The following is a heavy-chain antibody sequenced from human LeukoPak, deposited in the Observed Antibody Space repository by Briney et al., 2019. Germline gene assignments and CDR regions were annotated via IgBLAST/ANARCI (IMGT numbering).Heavy chain of an antibody. J-gene: IGHJ3*02. Sequence: SETLSLTCTVSGGSISSGDYYWSWIRQPPGKGLEWIGYIYYSGSTYYNPSLKSRVTISVDTSKYQFSLKLSSVTAADTAVYYCARAEDIVVVPAAGDAFDIWGQGTMVTVSS. D-gene: IGHD2-2*01. CDR1: GGSISSGDYY. CDR2: IYYSGST. CDR3: ARAEDIVVVPAAGDAFDI. V-gene: IGHV4-30-4*01.